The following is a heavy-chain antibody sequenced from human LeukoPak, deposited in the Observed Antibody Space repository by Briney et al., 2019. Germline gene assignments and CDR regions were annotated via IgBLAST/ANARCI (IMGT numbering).Heavy chain of an antibody. J-gene: IGHJ4*02. CDR1: GFTFSSYG. V-gene: IGHV3-30*03. Sequence: PGGSLRLSCAASGFTFSSYGMHWVRQAPGKGLEWVAVISYDGSNKYYADSVKGRFTISRDNAKNSLYLQMNSLRAEDTAVYYCASGTGSHDSSGYYYEVGFDYWGQGTLVTVSS. D-gene: IGHD3-22*01. CDR2: ISYDGSNK. CDR3: ASGTGSHDSSGYYYEVGFDY.